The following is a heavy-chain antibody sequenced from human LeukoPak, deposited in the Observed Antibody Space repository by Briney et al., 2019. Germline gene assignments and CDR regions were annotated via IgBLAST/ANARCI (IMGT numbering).Heavy chain of an antibody. J-gene: IGHJ3*02. V-gene: IGHV4-39*07. CDR3: ARDAYSDYDQHDAFDI. CDR1: GGSISSSSYY. D-gene: IGHD5-12*01. Sequence: PSETLSLTCTVSGGSISSSSYYWGWIRQPPGKGLEWIGSIYYSGSTYYNPSLKSRVTISVDTSKNQFSLKLYSVTAADTAVYYCARDAYSDYDQHDAFDIWGQGTMVTVSS. CDR2: IYYSGST.